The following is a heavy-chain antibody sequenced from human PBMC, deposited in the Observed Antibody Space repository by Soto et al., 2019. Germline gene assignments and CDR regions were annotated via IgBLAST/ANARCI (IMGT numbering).Heavy chain of an antibody. D-gene: IGHD3-22*01. CDR1: GFTFSNAW. Sequence: EVQLVESGGGLVQPGGSLRLSCAASGFTFSNAWMNWVRQAPGKGLEWVGRIKSKTDGGTTDYAAPVKGRFTISRDDSKNTLYLQMNSLKTEDTDVYYCTTDWGSYHYDSSGYQAKDYWGQGTLVTVSS. CDR3: TTDWGSYHYDSSGYQAKDY. J-gene: IGHJ4*02. CDR2: IKSKTDGGTT. V-gene: IGHV3-15*07.